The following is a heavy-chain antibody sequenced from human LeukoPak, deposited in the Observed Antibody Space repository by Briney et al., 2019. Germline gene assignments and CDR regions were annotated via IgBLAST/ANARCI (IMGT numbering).Heavy chain of an antibody. CDR1: GGSISSYY. J-gene: IGHJ6*02. Sequence: SETLSLTCTVSGGSISSYYWSWIRQPPGKGLEWIGYIYYSGSTNYNPSLKSRVTISVDTSKNQFSLKLSSVTAADTAVYYCAKSRPHNDFWSGYYPSGYYYYGMDVWGQGTTVTVSS. CDR3: AKSRPHNDFWSGYYPSGYYYYGMDV. D-gene: IGHD3-3*01. CDR2: IYYSGST. V-gene: IGHV4-59*08.